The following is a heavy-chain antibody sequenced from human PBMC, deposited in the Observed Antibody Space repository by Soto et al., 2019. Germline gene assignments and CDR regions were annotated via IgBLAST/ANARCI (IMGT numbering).Heavy chain of an antibody. Sequence: GGSLRLSCAASGFTFRDHSMNWVRQAPGKGLEWVSYIGRSSSTIYYADSVKGRFTISRDNAKNSLYLQMNSLRDEDTAVYYCARDQPDYYGSGPLYYDGMDIWGQGTTVTVSS. J-gene: IGHJ6*02. CDR3: ARDQPDYYGSGPLYYDGMDI. D-gene: IGHD3-10*01. CDR1: GFTFRDHS. CDR2: IGRSSSTI. V-gene: IGHV3-48*02.